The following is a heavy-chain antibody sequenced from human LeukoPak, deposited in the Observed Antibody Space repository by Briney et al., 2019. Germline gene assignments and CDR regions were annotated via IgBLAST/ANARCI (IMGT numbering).Heavy chain of an antibody. CDR3: AKEREYYYGSGSPGYMDV. Sequence: GGSLRLSCAASGFTFSSYGMHWVRQAPGKGLEWVAFIRYDGSNKYYADSVKGRFTISRDNSKNTLYLQMNSLRAEDTAVYYCAKEREYYYGSGSPGYMDVWGKGTTVTISS. CDR1: GFTFSSYG. J-gene: IGHJ6*03. V-gene: IGHV3-30*02. D-gene: IGHD3-10*01. CDR2: IRYDGSNK.